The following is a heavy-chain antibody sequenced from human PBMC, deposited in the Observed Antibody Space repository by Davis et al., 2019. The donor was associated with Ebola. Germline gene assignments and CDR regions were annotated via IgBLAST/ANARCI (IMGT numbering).Heavy chain of an antibody. D-gene: IGHD5-24*01. CDR3: VRGLDAYKTGY. Sequence: SETLSLTCTVSGGSISSSSYYWSWIRQPPGKGLEWIGCVRNTGSLHYNPSLASRFTISADTSRNQISLKLNSMTPTDTAVYYCVRGLDAYKTGYWGQGTLVTVSS. J-gene: IGHJ4*02. CDR2: VRNTGSL. CDR1: GGSISSSSYY. V-gene: IGHV4-61*01.